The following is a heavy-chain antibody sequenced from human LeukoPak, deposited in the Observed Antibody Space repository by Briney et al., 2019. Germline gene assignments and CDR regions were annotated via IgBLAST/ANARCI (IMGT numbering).Heavy chain of an antibody. V-gene: IGHV3-21*01. CDR1: GFTFSSYS. Sequence: GGSLRLSCAASGFTFSSYSMNWVRQAPGKGLEWVSSISGTSSYIYYADSLKGRFTISRDNAKNSLYLQMNSLRAEDTAVYYCAREGYGDYHFDYWGQESLVTVSS. CDR3: AREGYGDYHFDY. CDR2: ISGTSSYI. J-gene: IGHJ4*02. D-gene: IGHD4-17*01.